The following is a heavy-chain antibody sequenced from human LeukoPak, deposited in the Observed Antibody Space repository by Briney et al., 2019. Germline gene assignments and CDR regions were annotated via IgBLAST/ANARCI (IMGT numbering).Heavy chain of an antibody. V-gene: IGHV3-66*01. CDR2: SGGST. J-gene: IGHJ6*02. CDR3: ARSYSNHLFGMDV. Sequence: GGSLRLSCAASGFTVSSYYMTWVRHAPGKGLEWVLVSGGSTYYADSVKGRVAISRDNSKNTVFLQMNSVRAEDTAVYYCARSYSNHLFGMDVWGQGTTVTVSS. CDR1: GFTVSSYY. D-gene: IGHD4-11*01.